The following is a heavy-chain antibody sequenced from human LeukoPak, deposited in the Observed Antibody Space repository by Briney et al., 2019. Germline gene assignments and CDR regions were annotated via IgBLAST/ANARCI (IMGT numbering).Heavy chain of an antibody. J-gene: IGHJ4*02. Sequence: PSETLSLTCAVSGGSISSSNWWSWVRQPPGKGLAWIGEIYHSGSTNYNPSLKSRVTISVDKSKNQFSLKLSSVTAADTAVYYCARRAYYDFWSGYSPPYFDYWGQGTLVTVSS. V-gene: IGHV4-4*02. CDR3: ARRAYYDFWSGYSPPYFDY. D-gene: IGHD3-3*01. CDR1: GGSISSSNW. CDR2: IYHSGST.